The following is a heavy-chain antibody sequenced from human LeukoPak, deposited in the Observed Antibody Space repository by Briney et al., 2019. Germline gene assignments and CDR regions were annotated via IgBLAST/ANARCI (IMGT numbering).Heavy chain of an antibody. J-gene: IGHJ4*02. V-gene: IGHV6-1*01. CDR1: GDTVSSNRAA. D-gene: IGHD7-27*01. CDR3: ARDPISGDRFDY. Sequence: SQTLSLTCAISGDTVSSNRAAWNWIRQSPSRGLEWLGRTYYRSKWYNDYAPSVKSRITINPDTSKNQFSLQLNSVTPEDTAVYYCARDPISGDRFDYWGQGTLVIVSS. CDR2: TYYRSKWYN.